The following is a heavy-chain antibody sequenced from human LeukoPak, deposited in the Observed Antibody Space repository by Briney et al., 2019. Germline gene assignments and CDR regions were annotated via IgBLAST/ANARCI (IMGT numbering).Heavy chain of an antibody. V-gene: IGHV3-23*01. J-gene: IGHJ4*02. CDR3: AKGTRSGAAGRFDY. CDR2: ISGSGGST. Sequence: GGSLRLSCAASGFTFSSCAMSWVRQAPGKGLEWVSAISGSGGSTYYADSVRGRFTMSRDNSKNTVYMQMNSLRAEDTAVYYCAKGTRSGAAGRFDYWGQGTLVTVSS. CDR1: GFTFSSCA. D-gene: IGHD6-13*01.